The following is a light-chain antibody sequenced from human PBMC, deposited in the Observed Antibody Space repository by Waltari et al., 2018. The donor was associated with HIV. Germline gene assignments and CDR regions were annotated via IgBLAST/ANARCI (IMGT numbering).Light chain of an antibody. CDR2: SNR. CDR3: ASWDDSLNGLYV. V-gene: IGLV1-44*01. CDR1: SSNIGSHT. Sequence: QSVLTQPPSASATPGQRVTISCSGNSSNIGSHTVNWYLQLPGTAPKILIYSNRQRPSGVPPRFSGSKSGTSASLAISGLQSEDEAHYYCASWDDSLNGLYVFGPGTKVTV. J-gene: IGLJ1*01.